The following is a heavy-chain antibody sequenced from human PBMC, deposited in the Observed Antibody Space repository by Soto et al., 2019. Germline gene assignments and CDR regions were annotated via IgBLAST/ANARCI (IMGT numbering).Heavy chain of an antibody. V-gene: IGHV3-23*01. CDR2: ISGSGVST. J-gene: IGHJ4*02. D-gene: IGHD6-19*01. Sequence: EVQLLESGGGLVQPGGSLRLSCAASGFTFSSYAMSWVRQAPGKGLEWVSAISGSGVSTYYPDSVKGRFTISRDNSKDTLYLQMNSLRADDTAVYYCAKEGEYSSGWDNFDYWGQGTLVTVSS. CDR3: AKEGEYSSGWDNFDY. CDR1: GFTFSSYA.